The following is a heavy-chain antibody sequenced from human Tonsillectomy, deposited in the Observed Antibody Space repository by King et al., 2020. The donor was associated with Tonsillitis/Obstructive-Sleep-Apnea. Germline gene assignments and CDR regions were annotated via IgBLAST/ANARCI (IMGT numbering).Heavy chain of an antibody. Sequence: QVQLPQWGAGLLKPSETLSLTCAVYGGSFSGYYWSWIRQPPGKGLEWIGEINHSGSTNYNPSLKSRVTISVDTSKNQFSLKLSSVTAADTAVYYCARGAAVIYYYYYYMDVWGKGTTVTVFS. CDR2: INHSGST. D-gene: IGHD6-13*01. V-gene: IGHV4-34*01. CDR3: ARGAAVIYYYYYYMDV. J-gene: IGHJ6*03. CDR1: GGSFSGYY.